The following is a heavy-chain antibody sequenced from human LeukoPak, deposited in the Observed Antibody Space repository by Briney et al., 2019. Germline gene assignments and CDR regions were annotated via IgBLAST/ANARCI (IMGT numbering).Heavy chain of an antibody. V-gene: IGHV3-7*03. CDR1: GFTFSNYW. CDR3: ARGGGLDV. Sequence: GGSLRLSCAASGFTFSNYWMNWARQAPGKGLEWVASVNHNGNVNYYVDSVKGRFTISRDNAKNSLYLQMSNLRAEDTAVYFCARGGGLDVWGQGATVTVSS. J-gene: IGHJ6*02. D-gene: IGHD3-16*01. CDR2: VNHNGNVN.